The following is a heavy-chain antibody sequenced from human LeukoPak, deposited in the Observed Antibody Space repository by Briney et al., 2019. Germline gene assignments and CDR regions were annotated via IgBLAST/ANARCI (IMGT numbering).Heavy chain of an antibody. D-gene: IGHD5-12*01. CDR1: GGTFSSYA. J-gene: IGHJ4*02. V-gene: IGHV1-69*06. CDR3: ARGNSGLYFDY. CDR2: IIPIFGTA. Sequence: GASVKVSCKASGGTFSSYAISWVRQAPGQGLEWMGGIIPIFGTANYAQKFQGRVTITADKSTSTAYMELSSLRSEDTAVYYCARGNSGLYFDYWGQGTLVTVSS.